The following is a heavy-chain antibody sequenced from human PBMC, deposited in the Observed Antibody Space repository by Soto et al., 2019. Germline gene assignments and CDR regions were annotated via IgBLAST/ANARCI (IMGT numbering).Heavy chain of an antibody. Sequence: SETLSLTCAVSGYSISSSNWWGWIRQPPGKGLEWIGYIYYSGSTYYNPSLKSRVTMSVDTSKNQFSLKLSSVTAVDTAVYYCAGVNYYYYYMDVWGKGTTVTV. CDR3: AGVNYYYYYMDV. CDR1: GYSISSSNW. CDR2: IYYSGST. D-gene: IGHD6-13*01. J-gene: IGHJ6*03. V-gene: IGHV4-28*01.